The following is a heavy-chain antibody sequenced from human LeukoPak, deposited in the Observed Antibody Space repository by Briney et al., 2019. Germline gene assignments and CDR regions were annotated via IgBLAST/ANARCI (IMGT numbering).Heavy chain of an antibody. J-gene: IGHJ6*03. V-gene: IGHV4-4*07. CDR2: IYTSGST. D-gene: IGHD1-1*01. CDR3: ARAQGVAWYNWNDDYYYYYMDV. CDR1: GGSISSYY. Sequence: SETLSLTCTVSGGSISSYYWSWIRQPAGKGPEWIGRIYTSGSTNYNPSLKSRVTMSVDTSKNQFSLKLSSVTAADTAVYYCARAQGVAWYNWNDDYYYYYMDVWGKGTTVTVSS.